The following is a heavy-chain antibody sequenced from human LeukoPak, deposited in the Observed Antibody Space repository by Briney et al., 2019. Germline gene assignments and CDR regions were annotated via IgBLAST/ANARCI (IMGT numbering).Heavy chain of an antibody. D-gene: IGHD3-22*01. J-gene: IGHJ4*02. CDR2: ITNSHAHT. Sequence: GGSLRLSCAASGFTFSSYAMRWVRQAPGKGLEWVSSITNSHAHTHYADSVKGRFTISRDNSKSTLCLQMNSLRAEDTAVYYCAKSFRYFDSSGYYHFDYWGQGMLVTVSS. CDR1: GFTFSSYA. V-gene: IGHV3-23*01. CDR3: AKSFRYFDSSGYYHFDY.